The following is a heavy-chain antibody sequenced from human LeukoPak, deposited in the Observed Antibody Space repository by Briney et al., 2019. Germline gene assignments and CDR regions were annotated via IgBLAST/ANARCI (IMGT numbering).Heavy chain of an antibody. CDR1: GFTFNSYW. CDR3: ARGPGFLTDY. CDR2: IKPDGSAK. J-gene: IGHJ4*02. D-gene: IGHD3-3*01. V-gene: IGHV3-7*01. Sequence: GGSLRLSCAASGFTFNSYWMTWFRQAPGQGLEWVANIKPDGSAKYRVDSVKGRFTISRDNAKNSLYLQMNSLRVEDTAVYYCARGPGFLTDYWGQGTLVTVSS.